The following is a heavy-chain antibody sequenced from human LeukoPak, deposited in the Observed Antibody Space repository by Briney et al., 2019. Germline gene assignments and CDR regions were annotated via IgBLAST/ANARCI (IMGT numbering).Heavy chain of an antibody. CDR2: ISDDTRNE. CDR3: AKGVASSIWNAMDV. V-gene: IGHV3-30*18. Sequence: GGSLRLSCAASGFPFSGYGMNWVRQAPGKGLEWVTVISDDTRNEDYTDSVKGRFTISRDNSKNILYLQMNSLRVEDTAVYYCAKGVASSIWNAMDVWGQGTLVTVSS. J-gene: IGHJ4*02. D-gene: IGHD1-1*01. CDR1: GFPFSGYG.